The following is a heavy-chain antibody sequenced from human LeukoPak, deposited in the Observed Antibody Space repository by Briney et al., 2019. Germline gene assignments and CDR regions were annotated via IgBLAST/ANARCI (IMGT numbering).Heavy chain of an antibody. CDR1: GFTFTSYA. CDR2: ISYDGSNK. V-gene: IGHV3-30*18. Sequence: PGGSLRLSCAASGFTFTSYAMNWVRQAPGKGLEWVAVISYDGSNKYYADSVKGRFTISRDNSKNTLYLQMNSLRAEDTAVYYCAKDFTYCGGDCPPRSSGMDVWGQGTTVTVSS. CDR3: AKDFTYCGGDCPPRSSGMDV. D-gene: IGHD2-21*02. J-gene: IGHJ6*02.